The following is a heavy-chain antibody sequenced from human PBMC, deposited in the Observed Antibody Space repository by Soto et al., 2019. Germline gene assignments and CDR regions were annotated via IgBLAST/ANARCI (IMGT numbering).Heavy chain of an antibody. CDR1: GGSFSSYAYY. Sequence: QVQLQESGPGLVKPSQTLSLTCTVSGGSFSSYAYYWSWIRQYPGKGLEWIGYFSHSGSAYYNPALRSRLTISVDTSKNQPSLNLSSVTAADTAVYYCARSYGAGSYRLFDPWGQGTLVTVSS. CDR3: ARSYGAGSYRLFDP. CDR2: FSHSGSA. V-gene: IGHV4-31*03. D-gene: IGHD3-10*01. J-gene: IGHJ5*02.